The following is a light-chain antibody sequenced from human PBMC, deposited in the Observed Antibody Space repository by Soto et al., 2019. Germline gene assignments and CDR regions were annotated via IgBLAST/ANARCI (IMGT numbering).Light chain of an antibody. CDR1: SSNIGSNP. Sequence: QSVLTQPPSASGTPGQRVTISCSGGSSNIGSNPVNWYQQLPGTAPKLLIYSNNQRPSGVPDRFSGSKSGTSASLAISGLQSDDEADYYCAAWDDSLNAWVFGGGTKLTVL. CDR2: SNN. CDR3: AAWDDSLNAWV. V-gene: IGLV1-44*01. J-gene: IGLJ3*02.